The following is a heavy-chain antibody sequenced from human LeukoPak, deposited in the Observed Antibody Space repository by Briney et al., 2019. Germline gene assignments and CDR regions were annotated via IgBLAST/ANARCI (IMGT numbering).Heavy chain of an antibody. V-gene: IGHV1-18*01. Sequence: GASVKVSCKASGYTFTSYGISWVRQAPGQGLEWMVWISAYNGNTNYAQKLQGRVTMTTDTSTSTAYMELRSLRSDDTAVYYCARDRQPLRFLEWLDAFDIWGQGTMVTVSS. J-gene: IGHJ3*02. D-gene: IGHD3-3*01. CDR2: ISAYNGNT. CDR3: ARDRQPLRFLEWLDAFDI. CDR1: GYTFTSYG.